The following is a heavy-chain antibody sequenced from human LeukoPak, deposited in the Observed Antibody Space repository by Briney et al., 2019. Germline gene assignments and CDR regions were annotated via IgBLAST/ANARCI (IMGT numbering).Heavy chain of an antibody. Sequence: ASVKVSCKASGYTFTSYDINWVRQATGQGLEWMGWMNPNSGNTGYAQKFQGRVTITRNTSISTAYMELSSLRSEDTAVYYCARLTVSRRGGYDFWSGYYRWFDPWGQGTLVTVSS. CDR1: GYTFTSYD. D-gene: IGHD3-3*01. CDR2: MNPNSGNT. CDR3: ARLTVSRRGGYDFWSGYYRWFDP. V-gene: IGHV1-8*03. J-gene: IGHJ5*02.